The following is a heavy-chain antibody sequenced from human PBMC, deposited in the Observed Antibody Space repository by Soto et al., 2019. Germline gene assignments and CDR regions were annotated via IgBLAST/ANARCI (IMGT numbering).Heavy chain of an antibody. J-gene: IGHJ5*02. CDR2: IYYSGST. Sequence: SETLSLTCTVSGGSISSGDYYWSWIRQPPGKGLEWIGYIYYSGSTYYNPSLKSRVTISVDTSKNQFSLKLSSVTAADTAVYYCDRALGGNYYGSENYNWFDPWGQGTLVTVSS. D-gene: IGHD3-10*01. CDR3: DRALGGNYYGSENYNWFDP. CDR1: GGSISSGDYY. V-gene: IGHV4-30-4*01.